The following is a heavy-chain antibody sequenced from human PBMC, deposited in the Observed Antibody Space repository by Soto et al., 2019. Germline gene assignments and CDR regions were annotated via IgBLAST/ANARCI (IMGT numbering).Heavy chain of an antibody. J-gene: IGHJ3*02. CDR2: IYYNGKT. CDR1: GGSLSDYY. D-gene: IGHD6-25*01. V-gene: IGHV4-59*08. CDR3: ARHGGDRSDDAFEI. Sequence: SETLSLTCAVSGGSLSDYYWSWIRQPPGKGLEWIGYIYYNGKTNYNPSLNSRLSISVDTSRNDFSLKLNSVTAADTAVYYCARHGGDRSDDAFEIWGQGTMVTVSS.